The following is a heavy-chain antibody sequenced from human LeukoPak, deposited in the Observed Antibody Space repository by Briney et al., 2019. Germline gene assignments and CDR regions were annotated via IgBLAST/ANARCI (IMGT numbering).Heavy chain of an antibody. D-gene: IGHD6-6*01. V-gene: IGHV3-30*02. CDR2: IRYDGSNK. Sequence: GGFLGLSCAASGFTFSSYGMHWVRQAPGKGLEWVAFIRYDGSNKYYADSVKGRFTISRDNSKNTLYLQMNSLRAEDTAVYYCAKGGYSSSSDVDPWGQGTLVTVSS. J-gene: IGHJ5*02. CDR3: AKGGYSSSSDVDP. CDR1: GFTFSSYG.